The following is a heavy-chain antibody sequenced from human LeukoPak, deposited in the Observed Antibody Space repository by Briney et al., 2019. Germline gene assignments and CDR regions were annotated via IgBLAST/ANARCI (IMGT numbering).Heavy chain of an antibody. V-gene: IGHV1-18*01. CDR3: ARDGWEAIVATSPLDY. J-gene: IGHJ4*02. Sequence: ASVKVSCKASGYTFTSCGISWVRQAPGQGLEWMGWISAYNGNTNYAQKLQGRVTMTTDTSTSTAYMELRSLRSDDTAVYYCARDGWEAIVATSPLDYWGQGTLATVSS. CDR2: ISAYNGNT. D-gene: IGHD5-12*01. CDR1: GYTFTSCG.